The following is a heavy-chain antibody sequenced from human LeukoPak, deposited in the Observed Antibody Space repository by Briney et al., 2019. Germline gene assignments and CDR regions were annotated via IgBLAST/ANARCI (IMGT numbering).Heavy chain of an antibody. CDR1: GYTFTHYG. CDR3: ARGIRSPLFDY. Sequence: GASVKVSCKASGYTFTHYGITWVRQAPGQGLAWMGWINTYNGDTKCAQKLQGRVTMTTDTSTSTAFMELRSLRSDDSAVYYCARGIRSPLFDYWGLGTLVTVPS. D-gene: IGHD3-16*01. V-gene: IGHV1-18*01. CDR2: INTYNGDT. J-gene: IGHJ4*02.